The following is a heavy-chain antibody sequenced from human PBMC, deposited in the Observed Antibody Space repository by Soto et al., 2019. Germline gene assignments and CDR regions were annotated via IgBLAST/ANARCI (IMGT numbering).Heavy chain of an antibody. CDR3: ARDESNIVLMVYAILLFDY. V-gene: IGHV1-46*01. D-gene: IGHD2-8*01. Sequence: QVQLVQSGAEVKKPGASVKVSCKASGYTFTSYYMHWVRQAPGQGLEWMGIINPSGGSTSYAQKFQGRVTMTRDTSTSTVYMELSSLRSDDTAVYYCARDESNIVLMVYAILLFDYWGQGTLVTVSS. CDR1: GYTFTSYY. J-gene: IGHJ4*02. CDR2: INPSGGST.